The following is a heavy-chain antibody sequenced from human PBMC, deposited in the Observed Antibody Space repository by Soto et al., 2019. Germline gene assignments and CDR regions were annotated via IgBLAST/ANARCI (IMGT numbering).Heavy chain of an antibody. CDR3: AYRLPGSRTGWNTGIFDY. CDR1: GFSLSTSGVG. V-gene: IGHV2-5*02. Sequence: QITLEESGPTLVKPTQTLTLTCTFSGFSLSTSGVGVGWFRQPPGKALEWLAFIYWDDDKRYSSSLKGRLTIIKDSSQYLLVLIMTNMDPGDTATYLCAYRLPGSRTGWNTGIFDYGVQGHLVTVSS. D-gene: IGHD1-1*01. J-gene: IGHJ4*02. CDR2: IYWDDDK.